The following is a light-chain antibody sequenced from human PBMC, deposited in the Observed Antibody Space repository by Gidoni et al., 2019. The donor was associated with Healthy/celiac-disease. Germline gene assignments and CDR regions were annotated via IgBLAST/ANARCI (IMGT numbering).Light chain of an antibody. V-gene: IGLV3-21*02. J-gene: IGLJ2*01. Sequence: SYVLTKPPSVSVAPGQTARIPCGGNNIGSKSVHLYQQKPGQAPVLVVYDDSDRPSGSPERFSGSNSGNTATLTISRVEAGDEADYYCQVWDSISDHVVFGGGTKLTVL. CDR2: DDS. CDR3: QVWDSISDHVV. CDR1: NIGSKS.